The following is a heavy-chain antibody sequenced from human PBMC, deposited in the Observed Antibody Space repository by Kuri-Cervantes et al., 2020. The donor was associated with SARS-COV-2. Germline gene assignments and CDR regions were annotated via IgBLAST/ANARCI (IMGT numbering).Heavy chain of an antibody. D-gene: IGHD3-9*01. CDR2: ISSSDEK. CDR3: ARIGSNFYYYFDY. J-gene: IGHJ4*02. CDR1: GFSLTNVKMG. Sequence: SGPTLVKPTEALTLTCTVSGFSLTNVKMGVSWIRQPPGKALEWLADISSSDEKSYSPSLKNRLTIFADTSKSQVVLTMTNMDIVDSATYYCARIGSNFYYYFDYWGQGTLVTVS. V-gene: IGHV2-26*01.